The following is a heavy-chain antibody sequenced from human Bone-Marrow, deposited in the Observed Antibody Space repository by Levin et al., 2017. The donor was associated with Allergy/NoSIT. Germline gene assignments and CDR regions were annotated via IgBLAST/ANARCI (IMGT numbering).Heavy chain of an antibody. V-gene: IGHV3-23*01. Sequence: GGSLRLSCAASGFTFSSYAMSWVRQAPGKGLEWVSAISGSGGSTYYADSVKGRFTISRDNSKNTLYLQMNSLRAEDTAVYYCAKEASGWSYADWYFDRWGRGTLVTVSS. J-gene: IGHJ2*01. CDR1: GFTFSSYA. D-gene: IGHD6-19*01. CDR3: AKEASGWSYADWYFDR. CDR2: ISGSGGST.